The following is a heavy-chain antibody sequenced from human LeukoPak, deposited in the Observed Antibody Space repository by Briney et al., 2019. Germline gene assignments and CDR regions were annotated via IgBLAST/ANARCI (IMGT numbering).Heavy chain of an antibody. J-gene: IGHJ6*02. D-gene: IGHD2-21*01. V-gene: IGHV4-30-2*01. CDR2: IYHSGST. Sequence: SQTLSLTCAVSGGSINSGGYSWSWIRQPPGKGLEWIGYIYHSGSTYYNPSLKSRVTISVDRSKNRFSLKLSSVTAADTAVYYCARGRFLGMDVWGQGTTVTVSS. CDR1: GGSINSGGYS. CDR3: ARGRFLGMDV.